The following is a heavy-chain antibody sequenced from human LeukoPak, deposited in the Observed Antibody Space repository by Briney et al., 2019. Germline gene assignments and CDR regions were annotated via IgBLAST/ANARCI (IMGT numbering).Heavy chain of an antibody. Sequence: SETLSVTCSVSGGSITSDYWSWIRQSPGKGLEWIGFIYDSGNTIYNPSLKSRVTISVDTSKNQFSLKLRSVTAADTAIYYCAMSPPRGAWFDPWGQGTLVTVSS. J-gene: IGHJ5*02. CDR2: IYDSGNT. V-gene: IGHV4-4*09. D-gene: IGHD4/OR15-4a*01. CDR3: AMSPPRGAWFDP. CDR1: GGSITSDY.